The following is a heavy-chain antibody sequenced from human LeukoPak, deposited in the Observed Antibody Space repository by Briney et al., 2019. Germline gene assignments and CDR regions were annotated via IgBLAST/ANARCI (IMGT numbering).Heavy chain of an antibody. Sequence: PGGSLRLSCAASGFILSSYDMSWVRQAPRKGLEWVSGISGSGGSTFYADSVKGRFTISRDNSKNTLYLQMNSLRAEDTAIYYCAKDPRAVGTTTSNYWGQGTLVTVSS. D-gene: IGHD1-1*01. CDR2: ISGSGGST. J-gene: IGHJ4*02. V-gene: IGHV3-23*01. CDR3: AKDPRAVGTTTSNY. CDR1: GFILSSYD.